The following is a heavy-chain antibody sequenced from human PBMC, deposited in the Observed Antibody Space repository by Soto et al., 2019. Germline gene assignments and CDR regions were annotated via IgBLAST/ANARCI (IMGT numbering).Heavy chain of an antibody. D-gene: IGHD3-10*01. V-gene: IGHV3-23*01. J-gene: IGHJ4*02. CDR3: AKGHETGHLLFVS. CDR2: ITGAGTT. Sequence: XGSLALSCTASGFTFRAYALNWVRKAPGKGLEWVSTITGAGTTYYADSVKGRFTISGDSSKSTMYMEMSSLRAEDTAVYYCAKGHETGHLLFVSWGQGPLVTVSS. CDR1: GFTFRAYA.